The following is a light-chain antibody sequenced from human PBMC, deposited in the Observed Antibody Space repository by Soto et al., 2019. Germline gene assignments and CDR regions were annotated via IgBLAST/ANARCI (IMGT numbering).Light chain of an antibody. V-gene: IGLV1-40*01. CDR1: RAAYD. CDR2: GNN. J-gene: IGLJ1*01. CDR3: QSYDSSVSGSKV. Sequence: QSVLTQPPSVFGAPGQRVTISCTGSRAAYDVHWYQQVPGTAPKLLIYGNNNRPSGVPERFSGSKSGTSASLAITGLQAEDEADYYCQSYDSSVSGSKVFGTGTKLTVL.